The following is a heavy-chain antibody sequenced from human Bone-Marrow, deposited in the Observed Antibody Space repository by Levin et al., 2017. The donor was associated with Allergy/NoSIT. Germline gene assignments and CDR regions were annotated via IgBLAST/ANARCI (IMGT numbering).Heavy chain of an antibody. V-gene: IGHV4-39*01. CDR1: GGSISSSSYY. J-gene: IGHJ4*02. CDR3: ATPGYSYGDNYFDY. CDR2: IYYSGST. Sequence: SQTLSLTCTVSGGSISSSSYYWGWIRQPPGKGLEWIGSIYYSGSTYYNPSLKSRVTISVDTSKNQFSLKLSSVTAADTAVYYCATPGYSYGDNYFDYWGQGTLVTVSS. D-gene: IGHD5-18*01.